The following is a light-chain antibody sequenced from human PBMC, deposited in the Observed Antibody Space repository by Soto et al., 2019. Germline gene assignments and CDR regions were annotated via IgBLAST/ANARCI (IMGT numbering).Light chain of an antibody. CDR3: QQYYSYPQT. CDR2: AAY. Sequence: AIRITQSPSPLSASTGDRVTITCRASQGISSYLAWYQQKPGKAPKLLIYAAYTLQSGVTSRFSGSGSGTDFTLTISCLQSEDFATYYCQQYYSYPQTFGQGTQVDIK. CDR1: QGISSY. V-gene: IGKV1-8*01. J-gene: IGKJ1*01.